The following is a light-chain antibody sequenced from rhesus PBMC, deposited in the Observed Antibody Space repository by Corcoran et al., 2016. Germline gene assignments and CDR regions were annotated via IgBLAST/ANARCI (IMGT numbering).Light chain of an antibody. CDR3: QQYDTWNT. J-gene: IGKJ4*01. CDR2: GTS. CDR1: QSVSTS. Sequence: EIVMTQSPATLSLSPGERATLSCRASQSVSTSVAWYQQRPHQAPRLLIYGTSTRATGIPDRVSGSGSGTDVTLRISSLEVEDIGIYFCQQYDTWNTFGGGTKVEL. V-gene: IGKV3S9*01.